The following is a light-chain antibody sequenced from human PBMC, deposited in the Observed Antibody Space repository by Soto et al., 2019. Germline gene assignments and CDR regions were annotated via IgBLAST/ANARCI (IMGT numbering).Light chain of an antibody. V-gene: IGLV2-14*01. Sequence: QSALTQPASVSVSPGQSITISCTGTSSDVGGYNYVSWYQQHPGKAPKLMIYDVSNRPSGVSNRFSGSKSGNTASLTISGLQAEDEADYYCSSYTSSSPLVFGGGTKVTVL. CDR2: DVS. J-gene: IGLJ2*01. CDR3: SSYTSSSPLV. CDR1: SSDVGGYNY.